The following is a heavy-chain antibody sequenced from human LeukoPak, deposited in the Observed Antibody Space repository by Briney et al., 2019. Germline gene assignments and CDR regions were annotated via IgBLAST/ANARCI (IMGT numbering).Heavy chain of an antibody. J-gene: IGHJ4*02. CDR3: ARWDH. V-gene: IGHV3-21*01. CDR1: GFTFSSYT. Sequence: GGSLRLSCAASGFTFSSYTMNWVRQAPGKGLEWVSSISSSSIYIYYADSVKGRFTISRDNAKNMLFLQMNSLSAEDTALYYCARWDHWGQGTLVTVSS. CDR2: ISSSSIYI.